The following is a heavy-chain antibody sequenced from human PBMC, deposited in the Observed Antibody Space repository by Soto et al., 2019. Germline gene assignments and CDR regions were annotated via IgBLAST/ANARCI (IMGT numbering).Heavy chain of an antibody. Sequence: QVLLQESGPGLVQPSGTLSLSCVVSGVSISSNYYWGWVRQPPGKGLEWLGDISHIGSVNYNPSLKSRFTISMDKSQNQFSLKVNSVTAAATAVYYCARSFGWYAIDYWGQGTLVIVSS. D-gene: IGHD6-19*01. CDR1: GVSISSNYY. CDR2: ISHIGSV. CDR3: ARSFGWYAIDY. J-gene: IGHJ4*02. V-gene: IGHV4-4*02.